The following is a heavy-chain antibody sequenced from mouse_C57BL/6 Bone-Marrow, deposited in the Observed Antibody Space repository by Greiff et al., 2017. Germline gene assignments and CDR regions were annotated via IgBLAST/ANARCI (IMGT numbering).Heavy chain of an antibody. Sequence: VHLVESGPGLVAPSQSLSIPCTVSGFSLTSYAISWVRQPPGKGLEWLGVIWTGGGTNYNSALKSRLSTSKNNFKSQVFLKMNRLQTDDTARYYLARTSYDYDGYYYAMDYWGQGTSVTVSS. CDR1: GFSLTSYA. J-gene: IGHJ4*01. V-gene: IGHV2-9-1*01. CDR2: IWTGGGT. D-gene: IGHD2-4*01. CDR3: ARTSYDYDGYYYAMDY.